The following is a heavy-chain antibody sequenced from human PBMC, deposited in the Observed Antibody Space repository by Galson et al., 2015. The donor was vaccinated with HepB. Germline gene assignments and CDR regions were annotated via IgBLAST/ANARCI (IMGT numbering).Heavy chain of an antibody. CDR3: ARALRRGVTDLDAFDI. CDR1: GGSISSGGYY. CDR2: IYYSGST. Sequence: TLSLTCTVSGGSISSGGYYWSWIRQHPGKGLEWIGYIYYSGSTYYNPSLKSRVTISVDTSKNQFSLKLSSVTAADTAVYYCARALRRGVTDLDAFDIWGQGTMVTVSS. J-gene: IGHJ3*02. V-gene: IGHV4-31*03. D-gene: IGHD3-10*01.